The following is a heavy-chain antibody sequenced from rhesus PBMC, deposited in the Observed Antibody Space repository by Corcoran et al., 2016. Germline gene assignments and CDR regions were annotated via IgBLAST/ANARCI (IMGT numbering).Heavy chain of an antibody. CDR2: IYGDVART. CDR3: ARRGEHSNYGLAS. J-gene: IGHJ6*01. Sequence: QVNLQQWGEGLLKPSETLSLTCAVYGDSISDSYYWTWIRQSPGKGLEWLGYIYGDVARTDYNPSLKNRITISMDTSKNQFSLRLTSVTAADTAVYFCARRGEHSNYGLASWGQGVVVTVSS. CDR1: GDSISDSYY. D-gene: IGHD1-38*01. V-gene: IGHV4-73*01.